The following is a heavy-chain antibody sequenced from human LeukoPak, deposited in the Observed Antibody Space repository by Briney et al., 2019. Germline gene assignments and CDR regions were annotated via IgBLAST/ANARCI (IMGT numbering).Heavy chain of an antibody. Sequence: GASVKVSCKASGYTVTNYYMHWVRQAPGQGLEWMGIVNPSSISASYAQKFQGRVTITADESTSTAYMELSSLRSEDTAVYYCARFRYSGSYLGYYYYGMDVWGQGTTVTVSS. CDR3: ARFRYSGSYLGYYYYGMDV. D-gene: IGHD1-26*01. V-gene: IGHV1-46*01. CDR1: GYTVTNYY. CDR2: VNPSSISA. J-gene: IGHJ6*02.